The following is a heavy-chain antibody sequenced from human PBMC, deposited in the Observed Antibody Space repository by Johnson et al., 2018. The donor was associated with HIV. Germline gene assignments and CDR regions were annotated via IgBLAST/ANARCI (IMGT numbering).Heavy chain of an antibody. V-gene: IGHV3-23*04. Sequence: VLLVESGGGVVQPGGSLRLSCAASGFTFSSYAMSWVRQAPGKGLEWVSAISGSGGSTYYADSVKGRFTISRDNSKNSLYLQMNSLRAEDTAVYFCARAINDAFDIWGQGTMVTVSP. J-gene: IGHJ3*02. CDR2: ISGSGGST. CDR3: ARAINDAFDI. CDR1: GFTFSSYA.